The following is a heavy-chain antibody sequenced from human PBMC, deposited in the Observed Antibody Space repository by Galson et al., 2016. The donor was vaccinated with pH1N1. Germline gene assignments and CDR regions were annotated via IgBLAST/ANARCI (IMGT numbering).Heavy chain of an antibody. CDR1: RGSISDKDYS. Sequence: PLSLTCTLSRGSISDKDYSWSWIRQPPGKGLEWIGYISHTGSTCFNPSLKSRLTISLGGSRKLFSLKLTSVTAADTAVYYCARLTGVFETADAFDIWGQGTMVTVTP. CDR3: ARLTGVFETADAFDI. CDR2: ISHTGST. D-gene: IGHD2-8*01. J-gene: IGHJ3*02. V-gene: IGHV4-30-2*01.